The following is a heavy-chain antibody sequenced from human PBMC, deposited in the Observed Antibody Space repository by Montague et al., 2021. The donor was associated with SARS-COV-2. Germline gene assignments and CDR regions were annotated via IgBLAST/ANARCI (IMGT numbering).Heavy chain of an antibody. J-gene: IGHJ4*02. CDR3: ARHFKVTFVRWLQPRGGFDY. V-gene: IGHV4-39*01. CDR2: IYYSGST. CDR1: GGSISSSSYY. Sequence: SETLSLICTVSGGSISSSSYYWGWIRQPPGKGLEWIGSIYYSGSTYYNPSLKSRVTISVDTSKNQFSLKVSSVTAEDTAVYYCARHFKVTFVRWLQPRGGFDYWGQGTLVTVSS. D-gene: IGHD5-24*01.